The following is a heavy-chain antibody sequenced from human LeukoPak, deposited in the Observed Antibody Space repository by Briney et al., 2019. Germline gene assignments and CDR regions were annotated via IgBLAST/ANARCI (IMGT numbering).Heavy chain of an antibody. V-gene: IGHV3-7*01. Sequence: GGSLRLSCAASGFTFSSYWMSWVRQAPGKGLEWVANIKQDGSEKYYVDSVKGRFTISRGNAKNSLYLQMNSLKAEDTAVYYCARAVVYGDYQIFDYWGQGTLVTVSS. D-gene: IGHD4-17*01. CDR3: ARAVVYGDYQIFDY. CDR2: IKQDGSEK. J-gene: IGHJ4*02. CDR1: GFTFSSYW.